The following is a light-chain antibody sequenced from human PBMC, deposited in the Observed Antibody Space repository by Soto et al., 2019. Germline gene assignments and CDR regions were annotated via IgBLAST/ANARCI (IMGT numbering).Light chain of an antibody. CDR2: GVV. J-gene: IGLJ1*01. V-gene: IGLV2-11*01. Sequence: QSVLAQPRSVSGSPGQSVTISCTGTGNDVGAYNYVSWYQQHPGRPPKLLIYGVVRWPSGVPDRFSGSKSGNTASLTISGLQAEDEADYFCCSYAGGYTYLFGTGTKATGL. CDR3: CSYAGGYTYL. CDR1: GNDVGAYNY.